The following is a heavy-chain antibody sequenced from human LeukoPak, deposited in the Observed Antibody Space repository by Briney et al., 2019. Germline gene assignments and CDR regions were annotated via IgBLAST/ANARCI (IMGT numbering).Heavy chain of an antibody. V-gene: IGHV3-7*01. J-gene: IGHJ4*02. CDR3: ARDDYYGPGSYDY. CDR2: IKQDGSEK. Sequence: GGSLRLSCAASGFTFSSYWMSWVRQAPGKGLEWVANIKQDGSEKYYVDSVKGRFTISRDNAKNSLYLQMNSLRAEDTAVYYCARDDYYGPGSYDYWGQGTLVTVSS. CDR1: GFTFSSYW. D-gene: IGHD3-10*01.